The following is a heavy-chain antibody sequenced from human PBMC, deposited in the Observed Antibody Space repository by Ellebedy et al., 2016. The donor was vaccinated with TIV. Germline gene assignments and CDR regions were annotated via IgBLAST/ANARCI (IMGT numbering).Heavy chain of an antibody. CDR2: IRDSGGIT. CDR1: GFTFSSYA. V-gene: IGHV3-23*01. D-gene: IGHD2-21*01. CDR3: AKDHWGGYGTGPASQHDS. J-gene: IGHJ4*02. Sequence: GESLKISCAGSGFTFSSYAMSWVRQAPGKGLEWLSSIRDSGGITYYADSVRGRFTISRDNSKSTLYLQMNSLSAEDTATYYCAKDHWGGYGTGPASQHDSWGQGTLVTVSS.